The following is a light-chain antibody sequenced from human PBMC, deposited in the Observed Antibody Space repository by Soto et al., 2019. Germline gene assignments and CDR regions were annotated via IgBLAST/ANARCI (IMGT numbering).Light chain of an antibody. J-gene: IGKJ2*01. CDR1: QSVSSSY. Sequence: EIVLTQSPGTLSLSPGESATLSCRASQSVSSSYLSWYQQKPGQAPRLLIHGTSDRATGIPDRFSGSGSGTDFTLTITSLEPEDFAVYYCQQYGRLPPYTFGQGTKLGIK. CDR2: GTS. V-gene: IGKV3-20*01. CDR3: QQYGRLPPYT.